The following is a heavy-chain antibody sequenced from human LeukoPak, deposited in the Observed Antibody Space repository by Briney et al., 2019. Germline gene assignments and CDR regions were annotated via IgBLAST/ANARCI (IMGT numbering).Heavy chain of an antibody. CDR1: GGSFSGYY. D-gene: IGHD3-10*01. CDR3: AKRGPYYYGSGSYYKGAQYYFDS. J-gene: IGHJ4*02. Sequence: SENLSLTCAVYGGSFSGYYWSWLRQPPGKGLKWIGEINHSGSIKYNPSLKSRVTISVDTSKNQFSLKLSSVTAADTAVYYCAKRGPYYYGSGSYYKGAQYYFDSWGQGPLVTVSS. V-gene: IGHV4-34*01. CDR2: INHSGSI.